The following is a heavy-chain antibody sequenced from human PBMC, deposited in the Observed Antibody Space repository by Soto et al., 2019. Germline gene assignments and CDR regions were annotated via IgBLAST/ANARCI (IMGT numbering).Heavy chain of an antibody. V-gene: IGHV3-30-3*01. Sequence: GGSLRLSCAASGFTFSSYAMHWVRQAPGKGLEWVAVISYDGSNKYYADSVKGRFTISRDNSKNTLYLQMNSLRAEDTAVYYCGRGKLSKGFTIFGVARLGYYGMDVWGKGTTVTVSS. D-gene: IGHD3-3*01. CDR2: ISYDGSNK. CDR1: GFTFSSYA. J-gene: IGHJ6*04. CDR3: GRGKLSKGFTIFGVARLGYYGMDV.